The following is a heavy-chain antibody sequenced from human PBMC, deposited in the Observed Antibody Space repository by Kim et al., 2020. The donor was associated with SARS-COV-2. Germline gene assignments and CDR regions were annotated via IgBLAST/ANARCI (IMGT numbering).Heavy chain of an antibody. CDR3: ARMGDIRDAFDI. D-gene: IGHD2-15*01. CDR1: GFTFSSYG. J-gene: IGHJ3*02. CDR2: IWYDGSNK. Sequence: GGSLRLSCAASGFTFSSYGMHWVRQAPGKGLEWVAVIWYDGSNKYYADSVKGRFTISRDNSKNTLYLQMNSLRAEDTAVYYCARMGDIRDAFDIWGQGTMVTVSS. V-gene: IGHV3-33*01.